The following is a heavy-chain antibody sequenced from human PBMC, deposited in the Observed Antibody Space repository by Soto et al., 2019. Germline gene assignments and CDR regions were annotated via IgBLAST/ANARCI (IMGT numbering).Heavy chain of an antibody. D-gene: IGHD4-17*01. J-gene: IGHJ4*02. CDR2: IYLGGSI. Sequence: SETLSLTCRVSGASISSYYYTWIRQTPGKGLEWIGYIYLGGSINYNPSLKSRVTISADTSKNQLSLKLSSVTAADTAVYYCAVAMTTVTTYDYWGQGTLVTVSS. CDR1: GASISSYY. V-gene: IGHV4-59*12. CDR3: AVAMTTVTTYDY.